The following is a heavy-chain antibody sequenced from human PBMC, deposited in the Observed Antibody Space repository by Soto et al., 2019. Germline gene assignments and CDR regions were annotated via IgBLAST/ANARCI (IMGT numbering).Heavy chain of an antibody. CDR2: INAGNGNT. V-gene: IGHV1-3*01. CDR1: GYTFTSYA. D-gene: IGHD5-12*01. Sequence: QVQLVQSGAEVKKPGASVKVSCKASGYTFTSYAMHWVRQAPGQRLEWMGWINAGNGNTKYSQKFQGRVTNTRDTSASTAYMELSSPRSEDTAVYYCARTSGLTAVDYWGQGTLVTVSS. J-gene: IGHJ4*02. CDR3: ARTSGLTAVDY.